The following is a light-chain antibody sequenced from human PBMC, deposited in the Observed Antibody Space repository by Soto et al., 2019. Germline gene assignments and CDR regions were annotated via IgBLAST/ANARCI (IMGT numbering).Light chain of an antibody. V-gene: IGLV2-14*01. CDR1: SSDVGGYNY. CDR3: SSYTSSSTYVV. Sequence: QSALTQPASVSGSPGQSITISCTGTSSDVGGYNYVSWYQQHPGKAPKLMIYDVSNRPSGVSNRFSGSKCGNTASLTISGLQAEDEADYYCSSYTSSSTYVVFGGGTQLTVL. CDR2: DVS. J-gene: IGLJ2*01.